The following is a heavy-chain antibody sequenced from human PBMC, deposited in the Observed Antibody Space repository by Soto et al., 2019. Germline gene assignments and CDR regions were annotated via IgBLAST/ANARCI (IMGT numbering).Heavy chain of an antibody. J-gene: IGHJ5*02. CDR2: IYHSGST. CDR3: ARGMPQFGP. D-gene: IGHD2-2*01. Sequence: SETLSLTCAVSGASISSYYWSWIRQPPGTGLEWIGYIYHSGSTNYNPSLKSRVTISVDTSKNQFSLKLSSVTAADTAVYYCARGMPQFGPWGQGTLVTVSS. CDR1: GASISSYY. V-gene: IGHV4-59*01.